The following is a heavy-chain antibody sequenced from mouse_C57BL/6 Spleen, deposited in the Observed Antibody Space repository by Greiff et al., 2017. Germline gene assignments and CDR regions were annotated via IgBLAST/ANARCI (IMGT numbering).Heavy chain of an antibody. CDR1: GFTFSSYA. Sequence: EVQLVESGGGLVKPGGSLKLSCAASGFTFSSYAMSWVRQTPEKRLEWVATISDGGSYTYYPDNVKGRFTISRDNAKNTLYLQMSQLKSEDTAMYYCARDREDYFDYWGQGTTRTVSS. J-gene: IGHJ2*01. CDR2: ISDGGSYT. V-gene: IGHV5-4*01. CDR3: ARDREDYFDY.